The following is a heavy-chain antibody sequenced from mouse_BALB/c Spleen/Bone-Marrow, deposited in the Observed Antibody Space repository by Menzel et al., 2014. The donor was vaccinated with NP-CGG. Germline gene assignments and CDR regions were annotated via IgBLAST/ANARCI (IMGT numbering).Heavy chain of an antibody. CDR3: ARQNRYDGTEVRYYAMDY. D-gene: IGHD2-14*01. V-gene: IGHV5-6-2*01. J-gene: IGHJ4*01. Sequence: EVKVVESGGGLVKLGGSLKFSCAASGFTFSSYYMSWVRQTPEKRLELVAAINSNGGSTYYSDTVKGRFTISRDNAKNTLNLQMSSLKSEDTALYYCARQNRYDGTEVRYYAMDYWGQGTSVTVSS. CDR2: INSNGGST. CDR1: GFTFSSYY.